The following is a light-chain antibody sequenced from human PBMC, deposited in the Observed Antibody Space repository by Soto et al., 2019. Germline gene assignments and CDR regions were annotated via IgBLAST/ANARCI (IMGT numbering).Light chain of an antibody. CDR1: QSVLDSSKNKNY. J-gene: IGKJ5*01. CDR2: GAS. V-gene: IGKV3-20*01. Sequence: IAMTQSPDSLAVSPGERATINCKSSQSVLDSSKNKNYLAWYQQRPGQAPRLLIYGASSRATGIPDRFSGSGSGTDSTLTISRLEPEDFALYYCQQHGTSPITFGQGTRLEIK. CDR3: QQHGTSPIT.